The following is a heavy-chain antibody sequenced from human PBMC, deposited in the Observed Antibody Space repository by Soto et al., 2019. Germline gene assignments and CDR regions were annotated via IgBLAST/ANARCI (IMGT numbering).Heavy chain of an antibody. V-gene: IGHV3-23*01. D-gene: IGHD4-17*01. CDR1: GFTFNHYA. J-gene: IGHJ6*01. Sequence: VQLLESGGGLVQPGGALRLACTASGFTFNHYAMSWVRQAPGKGLEWVSAVSGRGGSTKYADSVKGRFIISRDNSNSTLYLQMDCLRGEDTAVYYCAKDSTVTTSLYFYYYGFDVWGQGTTVTVSS. CDR2: VSGRGGST. CDR3: AKDSTVTTSLYFYYYGFDV.